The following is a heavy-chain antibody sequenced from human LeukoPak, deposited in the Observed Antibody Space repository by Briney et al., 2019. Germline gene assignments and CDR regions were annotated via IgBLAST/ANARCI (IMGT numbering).Heavy chain of an antibody. CDR2: TYYRSKWSS. Sequence: SQTLSLTCAISGDSVSSNSVTWNWIRQSSSRGLEWLGRTYYRSKWSSGYAESVKSRLTISPDTSKNQFSLQLRPVTPEDTAVYYCARSQTGGTFDYWGQGALVTVSS. CDR3: ARSQTGGTFDY. V-gene: IGHV6-1*01. J-gene: IGHJ4*02. CDR1: GDSVSSNSVT. D-gene: IGHD1/OR15-1a*01.